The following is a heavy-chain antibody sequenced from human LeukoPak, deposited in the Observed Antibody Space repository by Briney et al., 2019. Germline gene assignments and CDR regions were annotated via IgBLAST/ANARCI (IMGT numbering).Heavy chain of an antibody. Sequence: SETLSLTCAVYGGSFSGFYWSWIRQPPGKGVEWIGEINHSGSTNDNPSLKSRVTISVDTSKNQFSLKLSSVTAADTAVYYCARGLTGLTRGVIGDWGQGNLVTVSS. CDR3: ARGLTGLTRGVIGD. D-gene: IGHD3-10*01. V-gene: IGHV4-34*01. CDR2: INHSGST. CDR1: GGSFSGFY. J-gene: IGHJ4*02.